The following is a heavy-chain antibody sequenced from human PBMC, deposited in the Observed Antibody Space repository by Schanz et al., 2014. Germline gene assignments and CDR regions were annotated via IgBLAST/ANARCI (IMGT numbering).Heavy chain of an antibody. V-gene: IGHV4-34*01. J-gene: IGHJ3*02. Sequence: QVQLQQWGAGVLKPSETLSLTCAVYGGSFSGYYWSWIRQPPGKGLEWIGEVNHSGSTNYNPSLKSRVTISEDTSKNQFSLKLSSVTAADTAVYYCARWDQLLSGRDGFDIWGQGTLVTVSS. CDR2: VNHSGST. D-gene: IGHD2-2*01. CDR3: ARWDQLLSGRDGFDI. CDR1: GGSFSGYY.